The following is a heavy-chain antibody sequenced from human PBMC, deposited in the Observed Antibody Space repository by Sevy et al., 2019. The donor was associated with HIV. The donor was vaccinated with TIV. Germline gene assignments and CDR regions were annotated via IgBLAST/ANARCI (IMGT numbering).Heavy chain of an antibody. CDR1: GGSISSYY. CDR3: ARVPWIDGYELPIYYYGMDV. J-gene: IGHJ6*02. Sequence: SETLSLTCTVSGGSISSYYWSWIRQPPGKGLEWMGNTYYSGSTNYNPSLKSRVTISVDTSKNQFSLKLSSVTAADTAVYYCARVPWIDGYELPIYYYGMDVWGQGTTVTVSS. D-gene: IGHD5-12*01. CDR2: TYYSGST. V-gene: IGHV4-59*01.